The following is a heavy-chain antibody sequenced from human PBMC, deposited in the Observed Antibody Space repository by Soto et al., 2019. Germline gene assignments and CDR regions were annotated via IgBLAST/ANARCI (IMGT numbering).Heavy chain of an antibody. Sequence: PSQSLSLNCSISGDSVSSNSAAWNWIRQSPSRGLECLGSTYYRSKWYNDYAVSVKSRITINPDTSKNQFYLQLNSVTPEDTAVYYCASDGIAVGGHYFYXWGQGTLFTVSX. D-gene: IGHD6-19*01. V-gene: IGHV6-1*01. CDR2: TYYRSKWYN. CDR1: GDSVSSNSAA. J-gene: IGHJ4*02. CDR3: ASDGIAVGGHYFYX.